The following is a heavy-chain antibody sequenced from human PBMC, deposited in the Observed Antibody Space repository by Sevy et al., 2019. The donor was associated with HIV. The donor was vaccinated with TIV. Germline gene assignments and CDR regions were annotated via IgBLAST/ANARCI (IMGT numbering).Heavy chain of an antibody. Sequence: GGSLRLSCAVSGFTFGNYAMSWVRQAPGKGLEWVSSITSSGDTTYYTDSVKGRFTISRDNSKNTLYLQMNSLRAEDTVVYFCAKEQGYYYDRTGEYYFDYWGQGTLVTVSS. J-gene: IGHJ4*02. CDR2: ITSSGDTT. D-gene: IGHD3-22*01. V-gene: IGHV3-23*01. CDR3: AKEQGYYYDRTGEYYFDY. CDR1: GFTFGNYA.